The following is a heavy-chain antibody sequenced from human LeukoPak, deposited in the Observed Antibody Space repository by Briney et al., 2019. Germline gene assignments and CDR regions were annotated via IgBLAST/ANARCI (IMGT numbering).Heavy chain of an antibody. V-gene: IGHV4-59*01. J-gene: IGHJ6*03. D-gene: IGHD5-24*01. Sequence: SETLSLTCTVSGDSISSYYWSWIRQPPGKGREWIGYIYYSGSTKYNPSLKSRVTISIDTSKNQFSLKLTSVTAADTAVYYCARVRDGYQGSYMDVWGKGTTVTVSS. CDR2: IYYSGST. CDR3: ARVRDGYQGSYMDV. CDR1: GDSISSYY.